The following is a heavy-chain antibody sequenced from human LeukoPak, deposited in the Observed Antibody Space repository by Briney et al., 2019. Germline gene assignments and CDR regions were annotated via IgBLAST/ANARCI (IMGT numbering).Heavy chain of an antibody. CDR2: ISHTGDT. J-gene: IGHJ4*02. CDR3: ARNTATSTMHY. Sequence: SETLSLTCTVSGGSLIGDKSYWAWVRQAPGKALEWIGTISHTGDTYYNPALLSRLTMSVQTSTNQFYLRLASVSASDTAIYYCARNTATSTMHYWGQGSVVTVS. CDR1: GGSLIGDKSY. D-gene: IGHD2-2*01. V-gene: IGHV4-39*01.